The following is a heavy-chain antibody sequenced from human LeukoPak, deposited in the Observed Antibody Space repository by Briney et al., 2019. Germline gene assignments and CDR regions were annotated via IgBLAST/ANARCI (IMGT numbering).Heavy chain of an antibody. CDR3: ARAPTYCTNGVCHGEDYGMDV. Sequence: SETLSLTCTVSGGSISSGSYYWGWIRQPPGKGLEWIGSIYYSGSTYYNPSLKSRVTISVDTSKNQFSLKLSSVTAADTAVYYCARAPTYCTNGVCHGEDYGMDVWGQGTTVTVSS. CDR2: IYYSGST. J-gene: IGHJ6*02. V-gene: IGHV4-39*07. CDR1: GGSISSGSYY. D-gene: IGHD2-8*01.